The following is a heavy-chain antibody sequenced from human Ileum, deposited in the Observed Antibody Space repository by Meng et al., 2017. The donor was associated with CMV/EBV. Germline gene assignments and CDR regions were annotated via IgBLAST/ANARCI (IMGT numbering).Heavy chain of an antibody. CDR3: GDPPAGY. Sequence: QVQLQESGPGLVKPSGTLSLTCVVSGGSLIGTNWWNWVRQPPGGGLEWIGEIFHSGATNYNPSIKSRVTISIDNSKNQFSLKLTSMTAADTAVYFCGDPPAGYWGQGILVTVSS. CDR1: GGSLIGTNW. V-gene: IGHV4-4*02. CDR2: IFHSGAT. J-gene: IGHJ4*02.